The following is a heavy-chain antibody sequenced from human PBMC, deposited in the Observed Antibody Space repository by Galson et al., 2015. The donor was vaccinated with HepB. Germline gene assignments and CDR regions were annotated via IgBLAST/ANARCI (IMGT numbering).Heavy chain of an antibody. CDR3: ARDLAVLAVAGADY. J-gene: IGHJ4*02. CDR2: ISSSSTYI. CDR1: GFTFSSYS. D-gene: IGHD6-19*01. Sequence: SLRLSCAASGFTFSSYSMNWVRQAPGKGLEWVSSISSSSTYIYYADSVKGRFTISRDNAKNSLYLQMTSLRAEDTAVYYCARDLAVLAVAGADYWGQGTLVTVSS. V-gene: IGHV3-21*01.